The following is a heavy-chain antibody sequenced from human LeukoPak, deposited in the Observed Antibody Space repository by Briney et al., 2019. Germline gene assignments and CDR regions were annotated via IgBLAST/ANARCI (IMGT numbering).Heavy chain of an antibody. CDR1: VGSISSYY. J-gene: IGHJ6*04. D-gene: IGHD6-19*01. CDR2: IYYSGST. V-gene: IGHV4-59*01. Sequence: PSETLSLTCTVSVGSISSYYWSWIRQPPGEGLEWIWYIYYSGSTNYNPSLKSRVTISVDTSKTQFSLKLSSVTAADTAVYYCARVDSGVWGKGTTVTVSS. CDR3: ARVDSGV.